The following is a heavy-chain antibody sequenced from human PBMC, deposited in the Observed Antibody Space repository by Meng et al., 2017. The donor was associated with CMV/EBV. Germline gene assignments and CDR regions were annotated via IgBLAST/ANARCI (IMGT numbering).Heavy chain of an antibody. Sequence: SETLSLTCAVYGGSFSGYYWSWIRQPPGKGLEWIGEINHSGSTNYNPSLKSRVTISVDTSKNQFSLKLSSVTAEDTAVYYCARGGYYDFWSGYLSSRAYNWFDPWGQGTLVTVSS. CDR1: GGSFSGYY. V-gene: IGHV4-34*01. CDR2: INHSGST. J-gene: IGHJ5*02. D-gene: IGHD3-3*01. CDR3: ARGGYYDFWSGYLSSRAYNWFDP.